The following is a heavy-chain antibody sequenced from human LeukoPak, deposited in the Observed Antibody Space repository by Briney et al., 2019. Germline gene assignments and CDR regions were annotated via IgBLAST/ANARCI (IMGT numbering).Heavy chain of an antibody. Sequence: GGSLRLSCAASEFTFSAYWMHWVRQVPGKGLVWVSRINGDGSSTSYADSVKGRFTISRDNAKNTLYLQMNSLRAEDTAVYYCARDQDIVVVPAAHSGMDVWGQGTTVTVSS. CDR2: INGDGSST. J-gene: IGHJ6*02. D-gene: IGHD2-2*01. V-gene: IGHV3-74*01. CDR1: EFTFSAYW. CDR3: ARDQDIVVVPAAHSGMDV.